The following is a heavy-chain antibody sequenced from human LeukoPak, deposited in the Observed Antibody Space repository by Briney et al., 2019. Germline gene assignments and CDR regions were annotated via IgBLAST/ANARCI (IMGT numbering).Heavy chain of an antibody. D-gene: IGHD3-22*01. Sequence: GGSLRLSCAASGFTFSSYTMSWVRQAPGKGLEWVSAISGSGGSTYYADSVKGRFTISRDNSKNTLYLQMNSLRAEDTAVYYCAKGDSSGYYYRPGYYFDYWDQGTLVTVPS. CDR1: GFTFSSYT. CDR3: AKGDSSGYYYRPGYYFDY. V-gene: IGHV3-23*01. J-gene: IGHJ4*02. CDR2: ISGSGGST.